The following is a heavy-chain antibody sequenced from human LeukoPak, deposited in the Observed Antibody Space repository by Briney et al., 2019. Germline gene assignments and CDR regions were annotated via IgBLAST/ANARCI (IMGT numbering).Heavy chain of an antibody. CDR3: ARDDSSWLYYFDY. J-gene: IGHJ4*02. Sequence: GGSLRLSCAASGFTFSSYWMSWVRQAPGKGLEWVANIKQDGSEKYYVDSVKGRFTISRDNAKNSLYLQMNSLRAEDTAVYYCARDDSSWLYYFDYWGQGTLVTVSS. D-gene: IGHD6-13*01. CDR1: GFTFSSYW. V-gene: IGHV3-7*01. CDR2: IKQDGSEK.